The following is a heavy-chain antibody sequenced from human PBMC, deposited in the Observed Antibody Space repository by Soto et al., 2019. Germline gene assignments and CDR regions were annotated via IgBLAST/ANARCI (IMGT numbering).Heavy chain of an antibody. D-gene: IGHD5-12*01. Sequence: QVQLVQSGAEVKKPGSSVKVSCKASGGTFSSYTISWVRQAPGQGLEWMGRIIPILDIANYAQKFQGRVTITADKSTSTAYMELSSLRSEDTAVYYCYVEMATIEGGSYWGQGTLVTVSS. CDR3: YVEMATIEGGSY. CDR1: GGTFSSYT. V-gene: IGHV1-69*02. CDR2: IIPILDIA. J-gene: IGHJ4*02.